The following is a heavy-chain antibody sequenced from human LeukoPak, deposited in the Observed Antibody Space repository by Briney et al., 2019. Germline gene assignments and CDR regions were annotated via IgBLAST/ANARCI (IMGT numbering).Heavy chain of an antibody. V-gene: IGHV1-46*01. J-gene: IGHJ3*02. CDR2: INPSGGST. Sequence: GASVKVSCKASGYTFTSYYMHWVRQAPGQGLEWMGIINPSGGSTSYAQKFQGRVTMTTDTSTSTAYMELRSLRSDDTAVYFCARETAFSSSWYFSSVDAFDIWGQGTMVTVSS. D-gene: IGHD6-13*01. CDR3: ARETAFSSSWYFSSVDAFDI. CDR1: GYTFTSYY.